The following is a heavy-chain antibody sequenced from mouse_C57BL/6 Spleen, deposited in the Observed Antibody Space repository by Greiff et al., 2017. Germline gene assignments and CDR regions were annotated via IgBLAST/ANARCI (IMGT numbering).Heavy chain of an antibody. Sequence: QVQLQQSGAELVRPGTSVKVSCKASGYAFTNYLIEWVKQRPGQGLEWIGVINPGSGGTNYNEKFKGKATLTADKSSSTAYMQLSSLTTEDSAVYFCARRYYGSSSWGQGTTLTVSS. CDR1: GYAFTNYL. V-gene: IGHV1-54*01. CDR2: INPGSGGT. J-gene: IGHJ2*01. D-gene: IGHD1-1*01. CDR3: ARRYYGSSS.